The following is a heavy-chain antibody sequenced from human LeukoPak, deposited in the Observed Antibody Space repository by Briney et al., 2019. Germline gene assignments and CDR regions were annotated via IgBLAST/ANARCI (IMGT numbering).Heavy chain of an antibody. J-gene: IGHJ5*02. CDR2: INTGNGNT. CDR1: GYTFTSYT. D-gene: IGHD3-10*01. Sequence: GASVKVSCKASGYTFTSYTMHWVRQAPGQRLECMGWINTGNGNTKYSQELQGRVTITRDTSASTAYMELSSLRSEDMAVYYCARGARFRSYGSGTYYTSLPFDPWGQGTLVTVSS. V-gene: IGHV1-3*03. CDR3: ARGARFRSYGSGTYYTSLPFDP.